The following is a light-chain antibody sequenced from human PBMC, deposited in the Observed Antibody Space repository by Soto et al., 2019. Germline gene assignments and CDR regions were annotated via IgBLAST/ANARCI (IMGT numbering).Light chain of an antibody. CDR3: QQCYSSPRT. V-gene: IGKV1-39*01. Sequence: DIQMTQSPSTLSAGVGDRVTITCRASQRISTYLNWYQQKPGKAPTLLIYAASSLQSGVPSRFSGGGSGTDVTLTINTLQPEDFANSFCQQCYSSPRTFGQGTKVEIK. CDR2: AAS. J-gene: IGKJ1*01. CDR1: QRISTY.